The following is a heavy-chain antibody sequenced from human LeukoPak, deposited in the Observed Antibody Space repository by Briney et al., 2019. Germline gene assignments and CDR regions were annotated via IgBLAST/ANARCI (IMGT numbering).Heavy chain of an antibody. CDR2: IIPILGIA. V-gene: IGHV1-69*04. D-gene: IGHD2-15*01. CDR3: ARVNCSGGSCYIDY. J-gene: IGHJ4*02. CDR1: GGTFSSYA. Sequence: SVKVSCKASGGTFSSYAISWVRQAPGKGLEWMGRIIPILGIANYAQKFQGRVTITADKSTSTAYMELSSLRSEDTAVYYCARVNCSGGSCYIDYWGQGTLVTVSS.